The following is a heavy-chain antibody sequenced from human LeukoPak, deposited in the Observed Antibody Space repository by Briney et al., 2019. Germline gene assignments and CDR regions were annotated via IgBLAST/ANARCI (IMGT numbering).Heavy chain of an antibody. V-gene: IGHV3-48*04. CDR1: GFTFSSYS. J-gene: IGHJ4*02. D-gene: IGHD2-8*02. Sequence: GGSLRLSCAASGFTFSSYSMNWVRQAPGKGLEWVSYISSSSSTIYYADSVKGRFTISRDNAKNSLYLQMNSLRADDTAVYYCATDLVATFNYWGQGAQVTVSS. CDR2: ISSSSSTI. CDR3: ATDLVATFNY.